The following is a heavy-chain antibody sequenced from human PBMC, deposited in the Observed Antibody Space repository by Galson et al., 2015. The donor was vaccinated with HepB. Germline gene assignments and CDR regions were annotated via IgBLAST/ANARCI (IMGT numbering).Heavy chain of an antibody. V-gene: IGHV3-74*01. CDR3: ARPHRYCSGGSCYPNYYYYGMDV. CDR1: GFTFSGYW. J-gene: IGHJ6*02. Sequence: SLRLSCAASGFTFSGYWMHWVRQAPGKGLVWVSRINSDGSSTSYADSVKGRFTISRDNAKNTLYLQMNSLRAEDTAVYYCARPHRYCSGGSCYPNYYYYGMDVWGQGTTVTVSS. D-gene: IGHD2-15*01. CDR2: INSDGSST.